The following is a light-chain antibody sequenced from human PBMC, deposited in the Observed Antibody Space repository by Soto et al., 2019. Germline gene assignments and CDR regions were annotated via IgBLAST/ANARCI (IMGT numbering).Light chain of an antibody. CDR3: LQGTHWPWT. CDR1: QSLIHSDGNTY. V-gene: IGKV2-30*02. Sequence: DVVMTQSPLSLPVTLGQPASISCRSSQSLIHSDGNTYLNWFQQRPGQSPRRIIYKVSDRDSGVPDRFSGSGPGTNFTLKISSVEAEDVGVYYCLQGTHWPWTFGQGTEVEIK. J-gene: IGKJ1*01. CDR2: KVS.